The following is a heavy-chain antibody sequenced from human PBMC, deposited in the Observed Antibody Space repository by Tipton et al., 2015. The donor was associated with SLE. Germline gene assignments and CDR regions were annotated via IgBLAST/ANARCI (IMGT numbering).Heavy chain of an antibody. CDR2: IYSSGAT. CDR3: ARDASAVWFDP. D-gene: IGHD6-19*01. Sequence: TLSLTCTVSGASISSGRSHWSWIRPPAGKGLEWIGRIYSSGATKYNPSLKSRVTVSADTSKNQFSLYLSSVTAADTAIYYCARDASAVWFDPWGQGTLVTVSS. J-gene: IGHJ5*02. V-gene: IGHV4-61*02. CDR1: GASISSGRSH.